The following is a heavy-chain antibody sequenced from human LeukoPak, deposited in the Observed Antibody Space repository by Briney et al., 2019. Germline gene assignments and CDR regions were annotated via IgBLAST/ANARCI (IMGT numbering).Heavy chain of an antibody. CDR3: AGLGLVVVSAFDC. J-gene: IGHJ4*02. CDR1: GGSISSSSYY. V-gene: IGHV4-39*01. CDR2: IYYSGST. Sequence: SETLSLTCTVSGGSISSSSYYWGWIRQPPGKGLEWIGSIYYSGSTFYNPSLKSRVTISVDTSKNQFSLKLSSVTAADTAVYYCAGLGLVVVSAFDCWGQGTLVTVS. D-gene: IGHD2-2*01.